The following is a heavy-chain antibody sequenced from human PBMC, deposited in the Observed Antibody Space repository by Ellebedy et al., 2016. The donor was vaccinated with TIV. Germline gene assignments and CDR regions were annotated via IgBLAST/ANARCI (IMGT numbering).Heavy chain of an antibody. CDR2: IYYSGST. Sequence: SETLSLXXTVSGGSISSYYWSWIRQPPGKGLEWIGYIYYSGSTYYNPSLKSRVTISVDTSKNQFSLKLSSVTAADTAVYYCARERENYYDSSGNYFDYWGQGTLVTVSS. V-gene: IGHV4-59*12. CDR3: ARERENYYDSSGNYFDY. CDR1: GGSISSYY. D-gene: IGHD3-22*01. J-gene: IGHJ4*02.